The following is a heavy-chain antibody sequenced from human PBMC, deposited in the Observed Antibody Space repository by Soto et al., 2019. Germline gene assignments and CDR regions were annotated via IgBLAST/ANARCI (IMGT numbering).Heavy chain of an antibody. Sequence: GGSLRLSCAVSGFIFGSSAMSWVRQAPGKGLEWVSSVSGSGGSTYYADSVKGRITISRDNSKNTVYLQMNSLRADDTAVYYRAKEIGYSGHNWFDHCGQGPQVTVS. V-gene: IGHV3-23*01. J-gene: IGHJ5*02. D-gene: IGHD5-12*01. CDR2: VSGSGGST. CDR3: AKEIGYSGHNWFDH. CDR1: GFIFGSSA.